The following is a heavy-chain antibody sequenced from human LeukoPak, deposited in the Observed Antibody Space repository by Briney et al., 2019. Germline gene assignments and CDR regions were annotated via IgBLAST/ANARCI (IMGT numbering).Heavy chain of an antibody. D-gene: IGHD5-24*01. J-gene: IGHJ6*02. CDR2: LYSGGST. V-gene: IGHV3-66*01. CDR3: ASRDKGYYYGVDV. CDR1: GFTVSGNY. Sequence: GGSLRLSCAASGFTVSGNYMSWVRQAPGKGLEWVSLLYSGGSTYYADSVKGRFSISRDNSKNTLYLQMNSLRAEDTAVYYCASRDKGYYYGVDVWGQGTTVTVSS.